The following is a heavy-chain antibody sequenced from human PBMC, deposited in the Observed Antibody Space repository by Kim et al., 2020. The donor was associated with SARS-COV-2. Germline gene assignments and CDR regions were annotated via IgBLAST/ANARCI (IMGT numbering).Heavy chain of an antibody. CDR3: ARNSGPPHFDY. D-gene: IGHD6-19*01. J-gene: IGHJ4*02. CDR2: T. V-gene: IGHV1-18*01. Sequence: TNYAQKLQGRVTMTTDTSTSTAYMELRSLRSDDTAVYYCARNSGPPHFDYWGQGTLVTVSS.